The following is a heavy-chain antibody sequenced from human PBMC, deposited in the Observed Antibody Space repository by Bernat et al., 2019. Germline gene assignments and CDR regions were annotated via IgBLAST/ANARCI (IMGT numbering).Heavy chain of an antibody. D-gene: IGHD3-3*01. CDR2: NSSSGSTI. CDR1: GFTFSSYE. CDR3: ARGRTIFGVVNYYYYYYMDV. V-gene: IGHV3-48*03. J-gene: IGHJ6*03. Sequence: EVQLVESGGGLVQPGGSLRLSCAASGFTFSSYEMNWVRQAPGKGLEWVSYNSSSGSTIYYADSVKGRFTISRDNAKNSLYLQMNSLRAEDTAVYYCARGRTIFGVVNYYYYYYMDVWGKGTTVTVSS.